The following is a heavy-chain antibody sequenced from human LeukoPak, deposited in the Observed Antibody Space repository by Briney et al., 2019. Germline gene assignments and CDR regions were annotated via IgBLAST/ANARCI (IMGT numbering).Heavy chain of an antibody. V-gene: IGHV1-46*02. J-gene: IGHJ3*01. D-gene: IGHD3-22*01. CDR3: ARGRHYYESSDYYYEGDGFDV. CDR2: HNPRGDSS. Sequence: GASVTVSCKASGDTFNSYYMHWVPQAPGQGLEWRGNHNPRGDSSSYAQKFQGRVTMTRDMSTSTVYMELSSLRSEDTAVYYCARGRHYYESSDYYYEGDGFDVWGQGTMVTVSS. CDR1: GDTFNSYY.